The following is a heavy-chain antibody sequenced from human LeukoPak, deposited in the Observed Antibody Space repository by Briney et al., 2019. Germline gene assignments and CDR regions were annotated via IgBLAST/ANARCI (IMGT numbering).Heavy chain of an antibody. CDR2: INPNDGDT. D-gene: IGHD2-2*01. V-gene: IGHV1-2*02. J-gene: IGHJ4*02. CDR3: ARANFLYCSSTTCLFDY. CDR1: GYTFTDYY. Sequence: GASVKVSCKDSGYTFTDYYMHWVRQAPGQGFEWMGWINPNDGDTNYAQKFQGRVTMTRDTSISTAHMGVSRLRSDYTAVYYCARANFLYCSSTTCLFDYWGQGTLVTVSS.